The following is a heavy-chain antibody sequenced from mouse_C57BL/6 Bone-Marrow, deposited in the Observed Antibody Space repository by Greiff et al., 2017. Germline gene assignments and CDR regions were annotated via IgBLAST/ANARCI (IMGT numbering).Heavy chain of an antibody. CDR1: GYTFTSYG. V-gene: IGHV1-81*01. D-gene: IGHD2-4*01. CDR2: IYPRSGNT. J-gene: IGHJ3*01. Sequence: LVESGAELARPGASVKLSCKASGYTFTSYGISWVKQRTGQGLEWIGEIYPRSGNTYYNEKFKGKATLTADKSSSTAYMELRSLTSEDSAVYFCARGGIYYDYDVGAYWGQGTLVTVSA. CDR3: ARGGIYYDYDVGAY.